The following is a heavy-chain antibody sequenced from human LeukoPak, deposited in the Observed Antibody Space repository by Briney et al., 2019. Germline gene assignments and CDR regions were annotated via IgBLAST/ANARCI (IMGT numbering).Heavy chain of an antibody. Sequence: GGSLRLSCAASGFTFSSYAMHWVRQAPGKGLEWVAVISYDGSNKYYADSVKGRFTISRDNAKNSLYLQMNSLRAEDTAVYYCANMDVWGQGTTVTVSS. V-gene: IGHV3-30*04. CDR3: ANMDV. CDR2: ISYDGSNK. CDR1: GFTFSSYA. J-gene: IGHJ6*02.